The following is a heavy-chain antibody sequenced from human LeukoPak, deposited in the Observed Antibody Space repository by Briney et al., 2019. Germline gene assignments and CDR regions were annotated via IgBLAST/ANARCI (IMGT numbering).Heavy chain of an antibody. Sequence: GESLKISCKGSGYRFNSYWIGWVRQMPGKGLEWMGIIYPGDSDTRYGPSFRGQVTISADKSIGTAYLQWSSLKASDTAMYYCARLDSGSYWYFDLWGRGTLVTVSS. V-gene: IGHV5-51*01. J-gene: IGHJ2*01. CDR3: ARLDSGSYWYFDL. CDR2: IYPGDSDT. CDR1: GYRFNSYW. D-gene: IGHD1-26*01.